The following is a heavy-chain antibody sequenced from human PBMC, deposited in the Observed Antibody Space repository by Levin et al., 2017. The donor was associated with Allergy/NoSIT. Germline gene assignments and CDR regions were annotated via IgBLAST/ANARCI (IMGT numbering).Heavy chain of an antibody. CDR3: TRHLGYCSSTSCPQRDYYMDV. D-gene: IGHD2-2*01. V-gene: IGHV3-73*01. CDR2: IRSKANSYAT. CDR1: GFTFSGSA. Sequence: ETLSLTCAASGFTFSGSAMHWVRQASGKGLEWVGRIRSKANSYATAYAASVKGRFTISRDDSKNTAYLQMNSLKTEDTAVYYCTRHLGYCSSTSCPQRDYYMDVWGKGTTVTVSS. J-gene: IGHJ6*03.